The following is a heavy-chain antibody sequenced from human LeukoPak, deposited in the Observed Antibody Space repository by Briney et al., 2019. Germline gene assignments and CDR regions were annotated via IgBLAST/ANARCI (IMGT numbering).Heavy chain of an antibody. CDR3: ARVQVLGESLSSYRGMDV. V-gene: IGHV3-7*01. CDR2: VKQDGGEK. CDR1: GFTFSSYW. D-gene: IGHD3-16*01. J-gene: IGHJ6*02. Sequence: GGSLRPSCAASGFTFSSYWMNWVRQAPGKGLEWVANVKQDGGEKSYVDSVKGRFTISRDNAKNSLYLQMNSLRAEDTAVYYCARVQVLGESLSSYRGMDVWGQGTTVTVSS.